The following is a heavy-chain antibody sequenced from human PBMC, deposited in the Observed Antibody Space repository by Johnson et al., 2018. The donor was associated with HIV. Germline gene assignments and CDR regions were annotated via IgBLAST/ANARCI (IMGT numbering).Heavy chain of an antibody. CDR1: GFTFSSYA. CDR3: AREDCSSTRCSDWDSAFDI. D-gene: IGHD2-2*01. V-gene: IGHV3-30-3*01. J-gene: IGHJ3*02. Sequence: QVQLVESGGGLVQPGGSLRLSCAASGFTFSSYAMHWVRQAPGKGLEWVAVISYDGSNKYYADSVKGRFTISRDNSKNTLYLQMNSLRAGDTAVYYCAREDCSSTRCSDWDSAFDIWGQGTMVTVSS. CDR2: ISYDGSNK.